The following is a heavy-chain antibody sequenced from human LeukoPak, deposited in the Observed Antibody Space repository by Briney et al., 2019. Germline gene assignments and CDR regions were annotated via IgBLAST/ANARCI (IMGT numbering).Heavy chain of an antibody. J-gene: IGHJ4*02. D-gene: IGHD4-17*01. V-gene: IGHV4-4*07. CDR1: GGSIDSHY. Sequence: SSETLSLTCTVSGGSIDSHYWSWNRQSAGKGLEWIGRFFTGGSTYYNPSLESRVTMSVDTSKNQFSLKLRSVTAADTAVYYCARNQRDYLFDYWGQGTLVTVSS. CDR2: FFTGGST. CDR3: ARNQRDYLFDY.